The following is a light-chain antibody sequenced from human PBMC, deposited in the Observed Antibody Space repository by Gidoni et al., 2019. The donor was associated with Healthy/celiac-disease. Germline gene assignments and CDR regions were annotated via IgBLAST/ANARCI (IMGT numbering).Light chain of an antibody. Sequence: DIQMTQSPSSLSASVGDRVTITCRASQSISSYLNWYQQKPGKAPKLLIYAASSLQSGVPSRLSGGGSGTEFTLPISSLQPADFAAYYCQQSYNTPRTFGQGTKVVIK. J-gene: IGKJ1*01. V-gene: IGKV1-39*01. CDR2: AAS. CDR3: QQSYNTPRT. CDR1: QSISSY.